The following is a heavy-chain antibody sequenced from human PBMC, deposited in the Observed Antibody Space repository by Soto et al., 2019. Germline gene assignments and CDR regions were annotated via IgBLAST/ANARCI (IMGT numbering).Heavy chain of an antibody. J-gene: IGHJ6*02. CDR1: RFTFSSYV. CDR2: ISYDGTDK. D-gene: IGHD2-15*01. V-gene: IGHV3-30*18. CDR3: AKDIISGSSYYFYGRDA. Sequence: GGPLSRSWAASRFTFSSYVIHFFRHAACKGLEWVAVISYDGTDKYYADSVKGRFTISRDNSKNTLYLQINSLRAEDTAVYHCAKDIISGSSYYFYGRDAWGQGTTVTVSS.